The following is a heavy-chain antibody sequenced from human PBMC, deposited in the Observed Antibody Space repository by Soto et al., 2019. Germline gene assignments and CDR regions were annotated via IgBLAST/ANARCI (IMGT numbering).Heavy chain of an antibody. CDR2: IYYSGST. J-gene: IGHJ4*02. Sequence: SATLSLTCAVSGVSISSGNYYWSWIRQPPGKGLEWIGHIYYSGSTYYNTSLESRVTISVDTSKNQFSLKLSSVTAADTAVYYCARRGAYNWNDNVDYWGQGTLVTVSS. CDR3: ARRGAYNWNDNVDY. D-gene: IGHD1-1*01. V-gene: IGHV4-39*01. CDR1: GVSISSGNYY.